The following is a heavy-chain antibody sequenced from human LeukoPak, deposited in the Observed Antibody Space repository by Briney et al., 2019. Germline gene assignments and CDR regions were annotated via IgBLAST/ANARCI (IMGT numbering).Heavy chain of an antibody. Sequence: GGSLRLSCAASGFTFGTYALTWVRQATGKGLEWVSTISGSGLTTYYSDSVKGRFTISRDNSKSTLYLQMNSLRAEDTAVYYCARGIVVVPVAAHLDLWGQGTLVTVSS. V-gene: IGHV3-23*01. D-gene: IGHD2-2*01. CDR1: GFTFGTYA. J-gene: IGHJ5*02. CDR2: ISGSGLTT. CDR3: ARGIVVVPVAAHLDL.